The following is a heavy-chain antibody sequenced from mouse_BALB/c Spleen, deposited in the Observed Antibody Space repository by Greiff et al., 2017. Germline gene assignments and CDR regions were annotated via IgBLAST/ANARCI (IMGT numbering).Heavy chain of an antibody. J-gene: IGHJ1*01. D-gene: IGHD1-1*01. CDR3: ARGEAVDWYFDV. V-gene: IGHV5-4*02. Sequence: EVQVVESGGGLVKPGGSLKLSCAASGFTFSDYYMYWVRQTPEKRLEWVATISDGGSYTYYPDSVKGRFTISRDNAKNNLYLQMSSLKSEDTAMYYCARGEAVDWYFDVWGAGTTVTVSS. CDR1: GFTFSDYY. CDR2: ISDGGSYT.